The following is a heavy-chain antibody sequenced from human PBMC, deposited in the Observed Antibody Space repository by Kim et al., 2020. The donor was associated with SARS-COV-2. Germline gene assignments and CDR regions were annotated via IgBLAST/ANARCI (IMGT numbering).Heavy chain of an antibody. CDR1: GFTFSSNT. CDR2: ISYDGRIE. CDR3: AREGSSSQDAFDI. J-gene: IGHJ3*02. Sequence: GGSLRLSCAASGFTFSSNTMHWVRQAPGKGLEWVALISYDGRIEYYADSVKGRFSISRDNSENTLYLQMNSLRAEDSAVFYCAREGSSSQDAFDIWSQGTMVTVSS. D-gene: IGHD6-13*01. V-gene: IGHV3-30*04.